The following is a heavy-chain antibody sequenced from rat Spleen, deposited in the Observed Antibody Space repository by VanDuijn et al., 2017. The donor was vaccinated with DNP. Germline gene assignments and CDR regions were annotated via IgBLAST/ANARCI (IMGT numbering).Heavy chain of an antibody. CDR1: GFTFSDYA. D-gene: IGHD1-2*01. J-gene: IGHJ3*01. CDR3: ATIAAISHMGWFAY. V-gene: IGHV5S10*01. CDR2: IIYDGSST. Sequence: EVQLVESGGGLVQPGNSLKLSCAASGFTFSDYAMAWVRQSPKKGLEWVATIIYDGSSTYYRDSVKGRFTISRDNAKSTLYLQMDSLRSEDTATYYCATIAAISHMGWFAYWGQGTLVTVSS.